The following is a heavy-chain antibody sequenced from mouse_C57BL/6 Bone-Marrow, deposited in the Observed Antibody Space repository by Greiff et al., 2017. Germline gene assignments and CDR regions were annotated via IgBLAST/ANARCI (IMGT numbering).Heavy chain of an antibody. V-gene: IGHV14-4*01. Sequence: VQLKESGAELVRPGASVKLSCTASGFNIKDDYMHWVKQRPEQGLEWIGWIDPENGDTEYASKFQGKATITADTSSNTAYLQLSSLTSEDTAVYYCTPYYGSSYFDYWGQGTTLTGSS. CDR3: TPYYGSSYFDY. J-gene: IGHJ2*01. D-gene: IGHD1-1*01. CDR1: GFNIKDDY. CDR2: IDPENGDT.